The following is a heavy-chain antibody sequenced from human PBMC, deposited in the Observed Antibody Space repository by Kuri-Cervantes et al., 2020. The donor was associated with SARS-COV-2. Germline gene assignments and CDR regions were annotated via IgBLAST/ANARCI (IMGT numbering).Heavy chain of an antibody. CDR1: GGSISSYY. CDR3: AKDIGVVPAASTLAWFDP. D-gene: IGHD2-2*01. Sequence: SETLSLTCTVSGGSISSYYWSWIRQPAGKGLEWIGRIYTSGSTNYNPSLKSRVTMSVDTSENQFSLKLSSVTAADTAVYYCAKDIGVVPAASTLAWFDPWGQGTLVTVSS. V-gene: IGHV4-4*07. CDR2: IYTSGST. J-gene: IGHJ5*02.